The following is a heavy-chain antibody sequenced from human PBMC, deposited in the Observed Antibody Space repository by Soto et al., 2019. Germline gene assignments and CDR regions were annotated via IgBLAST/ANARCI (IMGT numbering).Heavy chain of an antibody. Sequence: QVQLVQSGAEVKKPGSSVKVSCKASGGTFRSYTISWVRQAPGQGLEWMGRIIPILGIANYAQKFQGRVTITADKSTSTAYMELSSLRSEDTAVYYCAREPGDFRGVRDGYFDLWGRGTLVTVSS. CDR3: AREPGDFRGVRDGYFDL. V-gene: IGHV1-69*08. CDR2: IIPILGIA. CDR1: GGTFRSYT. D-gene: IGHD3-3*01. J-gene: IGHJ2*01.